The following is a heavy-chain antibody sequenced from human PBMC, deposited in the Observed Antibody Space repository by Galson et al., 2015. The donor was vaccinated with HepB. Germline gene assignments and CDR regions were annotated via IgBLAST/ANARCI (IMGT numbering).Heavy chain of an antibody. CDR3: ALLPGGMIVVVREEYYFDY. Sequence: SLRLSCAASGFTFSGYAMSWVRQAPGKGLEWVSAISGSGGSTYYADSVRGRFTISRDNSKNTLYLQMNSLRAEDTAVYYCALLPGGMIVVVREEYYFDYWGQGTLVTVSS. V-gene: IGHV3-23*01. D-gene: IGHD3-22*01. J-gene: IGHJ4*02. CDR2: ISGSGGST. CDR1: GFTFSGYA.